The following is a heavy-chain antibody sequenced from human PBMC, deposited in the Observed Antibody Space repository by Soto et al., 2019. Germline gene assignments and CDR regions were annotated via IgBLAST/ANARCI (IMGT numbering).Heavy chain of an antibody. CDR1: GYTFTGYD. Sequence: ASVKVSCKASGYTFTGYDINWVRQATGQGLEWMGWMNPNSGNTGYAQKFQGRVTMTRNTSISTAYMELSSLRSEDTAVYYCASHSGRSPGGPYYYGMDVWGQGTTVTVSS. V-gene: IGHV1-8*01. CDR2: MNPNSGNT. D-gene: IGHD1-26*01. CDR3: ASHSGRSPGGPYYYGMDV. J-gene: IGHJ6*02.